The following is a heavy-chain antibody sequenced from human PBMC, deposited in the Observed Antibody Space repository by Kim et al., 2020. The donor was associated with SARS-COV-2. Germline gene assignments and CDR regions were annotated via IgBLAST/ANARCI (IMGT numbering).Heavy chain of an antibody. CDR2: ISVSGGST. Sequence: GGSLRLSCAASGFTFTSYAMNWVRQAPGRGLEWVSTISVSGGSTYYADSVKGRFIISRDNSKNTVYLQMNSLRAGDTGEYYCAKDPKGSSWYPAGGREWFFDLWGRGTLVTVS. D-gene: IGHD6-13*01. J-gene: IGHJ2*01. CDR1: GFTFTSYA. V-gene: IGHV3-23*01. CDR3: AKDPKGSSWYPAGGREWFFDL.